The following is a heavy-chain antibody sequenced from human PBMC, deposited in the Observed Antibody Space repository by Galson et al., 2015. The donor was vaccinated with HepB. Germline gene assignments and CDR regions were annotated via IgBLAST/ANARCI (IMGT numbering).Heavy chain of an antibody. CDR1: GFTFSSYS. CDR3: ARDHPLPADIVLMVYAFPQEGYFDY. J-gene: IGHJ4*02. D-gene: IGHD2-8*01. CDR2: ISSSSSYI. V-gene: IGHV3-21*01. Sequence: SLRLSCAASGFTFSSYSMNWVRQAPGKGLEWVSSISSSSSYIYYADSVKGRFAISRDNAKNSLYLQMNSLRAEDTAVYYCARDHPLPADIVLMVYAFPQEGYFDYWGQGTLVTVSS.